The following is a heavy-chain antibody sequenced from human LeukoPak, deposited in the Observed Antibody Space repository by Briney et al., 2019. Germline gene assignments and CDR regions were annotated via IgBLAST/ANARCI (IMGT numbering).Heavy chain of an antibody. Sequence: PGASLRLSCAASGFTFSSYAMSSVRQAPGKGLEWVSAISGSGGSTYDADCVNGRFTISIDNSKKTLYLQMNSLRAEDKVVYYCAKDLDGYYDSSGYSYYFDYWGQGTLVTVSS. CDR2: ISGSGGST. V-gene: IGHV3-23*01. D-gene: IGHD3-22*01. J-gene: IGHJ4*02. CDR1: GFTFSSYA. CDR3: AKDLDGYYDSSGYSYYFDY.